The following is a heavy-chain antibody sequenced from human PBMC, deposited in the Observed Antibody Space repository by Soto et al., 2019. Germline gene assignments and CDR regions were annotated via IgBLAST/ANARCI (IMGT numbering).Heavy chain of an antibody. Sequence: ASVKVSCKASGYTFTDYYIYWLRQAPGHGLEWMGWINPDSGATNYAHNFQGRVTMTRDTSIRAAYMELSRLSSDDTAVYYCAKDQGGYMVSGMDVWGQGTTVAVSS. V-gene: IGHV1-2*02. CDR2: INPDSGAT. CDR1: GYTFTDYY. D-gene: IGHD2-2*02. CDR3: AKDQGGYMVSGMDV. J-gene: IGHJ6*02.